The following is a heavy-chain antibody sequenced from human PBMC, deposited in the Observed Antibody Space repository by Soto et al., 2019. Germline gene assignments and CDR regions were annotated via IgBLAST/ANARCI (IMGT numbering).Heavy chain of an antibody. CDR2: IIAIFGTA. J-gene: IGHJ4*02. CDR1: GYTFTSYG. CDR3: ASGPLMVYAID. D-gene: IGHD2-8*01. V-gene: IGHV1-69*13. Sequence: ASVKVSCKASGYTFTSYGISWVRQAPGQGLEWMGGIIAIFGTANYAQKFQGRVTITADESTSTAYMELSSLRSEDTAVYYCASGPLMVYAIDWGQGTLVTAPQ.